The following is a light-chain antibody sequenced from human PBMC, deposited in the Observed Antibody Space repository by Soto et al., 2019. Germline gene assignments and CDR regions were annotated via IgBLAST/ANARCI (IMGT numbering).Light chain of an antibody. CDR3: QQYHHWPLT. V-gene: IGKV3-15*01. CDR2: AAS. J-gene: IGKJ4*01. CDR1: QNIGSY. Sequence: TQSPATLSLSAGERATLSCRASQNIGSYLAWYQHKPGQPPRLLIYAASTRATGVPGRFSGSGSGTEFTLTISSLQSEDFAVYYCQQYHHWPLTFGGGTKVEIK.